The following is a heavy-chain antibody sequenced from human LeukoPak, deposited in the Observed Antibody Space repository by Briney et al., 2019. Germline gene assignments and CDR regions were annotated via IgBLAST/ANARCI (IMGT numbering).Heavy chain of an antibody. CDR1: GFTFSSFG. CDR3: ARDLVSGAYTFDV. V-gene: IGHV3-48*03. J-gene: IGHJ3*01. D-gene: IGHD3-16*01. Sequence: GGSLRLSCAASGFTFSSFGLNWVRQAPGKGLEWISYISNSGTTVYYADSVRGRFTFSRDNAKNSLYLQMNSLRAEDTAFYYCARDLVSGAYTFDVWGQGTMVTVSS. CDR2: ISNSGTTV.